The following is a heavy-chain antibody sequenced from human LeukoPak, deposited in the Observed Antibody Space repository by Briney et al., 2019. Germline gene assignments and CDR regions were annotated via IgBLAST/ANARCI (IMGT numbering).Heavy chain of an antibody. V-gene: IGHV4-59*01. D-gene: IGHD6-19*01. Sequence: PSETLSLTCTVSGGSISSYYWSWIRQPPGKGLEWIGYIYYSGSTNYNPSLKSRVTISVDTSKNQFSLNLSSVTAADTAVYYCARGSNLAVAGFDYWGQGTLVTVSS. CDR2: IYYSGST. CDR1: GGSISSYY. CDR3: ARGSNLAVAGFDY. J-gene: IGHJ4*02.